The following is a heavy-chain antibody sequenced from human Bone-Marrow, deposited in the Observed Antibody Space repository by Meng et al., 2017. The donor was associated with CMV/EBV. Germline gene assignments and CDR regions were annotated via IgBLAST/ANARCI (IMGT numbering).Heavy chain of an antibody. CDR3: ARAGDGYSYGYRETDAFDI. D-gene: IGHD5-18*01. J-gene: IGHJ3*02. CDR1: GFTFSSYS. Sequence: SCAASGFTFSSYSMNWVRQAPGKGLEWVSSISSSSSYIYYADSVKGRFTISRDNAKNSLYLQMNSLRAEDTAVYYCARAGDGYSYGYRETDAFDIWGQGTMATFS. CDR2: ISSSSSYI. V-gene: IGHV3-21*01.